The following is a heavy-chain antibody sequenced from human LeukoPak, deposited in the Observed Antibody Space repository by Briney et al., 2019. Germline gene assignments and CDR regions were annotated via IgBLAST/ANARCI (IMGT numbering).Heavy chain of an antibody. D-gene: IGHD5-18*01. V-gene: IGHV3-48*01. Sequence: GGSLRLSCAASGFTFSSYSMNWVRQAPGKGLEWVSYISSRSATIYYADSVKGRFTISRDNSMNTLYLQMNSLRAEDTAVYYCAKDDRIQTRRYSYNYWGQGTLVTVSS. CDR3: AKDDRIQTRRYSYNY. J-gene: IGHJ4*02. CDR1: GFTFSSYS. CDR2: ISSRSATI.